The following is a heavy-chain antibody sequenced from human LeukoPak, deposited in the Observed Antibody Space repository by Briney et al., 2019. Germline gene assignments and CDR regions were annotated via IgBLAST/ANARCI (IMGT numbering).Heavy chain of an antibody. CDR2: IKSDGST. Sequence: GGSLTHSCAASGFTFSSYWMHWVRQAPGKGLVWVSRIKSDGSTRYADSVKGRLTISRDNAKNTVSLQMTSLRAEDTGVYYCAKDIEGYGEHTYNMDVWGKGTMVTVSS. D-gene: IGHD3-16*01. J-gene: IGHJ6*03. V-gene: IGHV3-74*01. CDR3: AKDIEGYGEHTYNMDV. CDR1: GFTFSSYW.